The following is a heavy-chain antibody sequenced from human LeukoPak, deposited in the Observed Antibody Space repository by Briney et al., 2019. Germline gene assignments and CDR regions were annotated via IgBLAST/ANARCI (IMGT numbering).Heavy chain of an antibody. CDR1: GGSFSGYY. Sequence: SETLSLTCAVYGGSFSGYYWSWTRQPPGKGLEWIGEINHSGSTNYNPSLKSRVTISVDTSKNQFSLKLSSVTAADTAVYYCARRPRGVAKVNWFDPWGQGTLVTVSS. D-gene: IGHD3-10*01. CDR3: ARRPRGVAKVNWFDP. CDR2: INHSGST. V-gene: IGHV4-34*01. J-gene: IGHJ5*02.